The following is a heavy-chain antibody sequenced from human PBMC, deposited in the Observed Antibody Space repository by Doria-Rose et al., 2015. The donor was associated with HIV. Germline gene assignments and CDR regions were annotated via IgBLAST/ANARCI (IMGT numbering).Heavy chain of an antibody. Sequence: QVTLKEPGPVLVKPTETLTLTCTVSGVSLSSPGMGVSWIRQPPGKALEWLANIFSDDDRSYNTSLKSRLTISRGTSKSQVVLTMTDMDPVDTATYYCARIKSSRWYHKYYFDFWGQGTLVIVSA. V-gene: IGHV2-26*01. CDR3: ARIKSSRWYHKYYFDF. D-gene: IGHD6-13*01. CDR1: GVSLSSPGMG. CDR2: IFSDDDR. J-gene: IGHJ4*02.